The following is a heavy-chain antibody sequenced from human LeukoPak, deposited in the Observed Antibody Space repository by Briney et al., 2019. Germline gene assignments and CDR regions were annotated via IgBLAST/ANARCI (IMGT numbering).Heavy chain of an antibody. CDR2: IYYSGST. CDR1: GGSMSSPSFY. V-gene: IGHV4-39*01. J-gene: IGHJ6*03. Sequence: PSETLSLTCSVSGGSMSSPSFYWAWIRQPPGKGLEWIGNIYYSGSTYYNPSLKSRVTISVDTSKNQFSLKLSSVTAADKAVYYCASMSRGVILGPNYYSYCMDVWGKGATVIVSS. D-gene: IGHD3-10*01. CDR3: ASMSRGVILGPNYYSYCMDV.